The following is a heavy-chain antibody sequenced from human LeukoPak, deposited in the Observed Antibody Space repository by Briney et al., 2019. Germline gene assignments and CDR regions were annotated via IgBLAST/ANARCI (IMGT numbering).Heavy chain of an antibody. CDR2: IIPIFGTA. V-gene: IGHV1-69*05. CDR3: ASTGYYDSSGYYLLDY. Sequence: GSSVKVSCKASGGTFSSYAIIWVRQAHGQGLEWMGGIIPIFGTANYAQKFQGRVTITTDESTSTAYMELSSLRSEDTAVYYCASTGYYDSSGYYLLDYWGQGTLVTVSS. D-gene: IGHD3-22*01. CDR1: GGTFSSYA. J-gene: IGHJ4*02.